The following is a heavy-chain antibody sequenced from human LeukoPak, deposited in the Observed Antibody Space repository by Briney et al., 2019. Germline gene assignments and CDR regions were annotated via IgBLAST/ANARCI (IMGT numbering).Heavy chain of an antibody. D-gene: IGHD6-19*01. CDR2: IYHSGNT. CDR1: GDYMCSNY. CDR3: VSCVWVAVAGPFLT. J-gene: IGHJ5*02. Sequence: SETLSLTCSVSGDYMCSNYRSGLRQPPGKGLEWIGYIYHSGNTNYSPSLESRVTMSVDESKNQFSLRVHFVMSITAADEYCVSCVWVAVAGPFLTCGQGTLVTVSS. V-gene: IGHV4-59*01.